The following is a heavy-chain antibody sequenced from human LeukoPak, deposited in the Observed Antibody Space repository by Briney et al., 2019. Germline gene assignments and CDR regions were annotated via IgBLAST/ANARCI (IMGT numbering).Heavy chain of an antibody. CDR1: GGSISSYY. D-gene: IGHD2-21*02. J-gene: IGHJ4*02. Sequence: PSETLSLTCTVSGGSISSYYWSWIRQPPGKGLEWIGYIYYSGSTNYNPSLKSRVTISVDTSKNQFSLKLSSVTAADTAVYYCARVVSGDCPRDRHYFDYWGQGTLVTVSS. CDR2: IYYSGST. V-gene: IGHV4-59*01. CDR3: ARVVSGDCPRDRHYFDY.